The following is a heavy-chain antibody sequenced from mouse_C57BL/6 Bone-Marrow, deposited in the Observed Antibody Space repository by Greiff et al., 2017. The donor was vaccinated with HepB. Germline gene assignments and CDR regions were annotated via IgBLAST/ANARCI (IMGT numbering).Heavy chain of an antibody. J-gene: IGHJ3*01. V-gene: IGHV5-9-1*02. Sequence: EVKLQESGEGLVKPGGSLKLSCAASGFTFSSYAMSWVRQTPEKRLEWVAYISSGGDYIYYADTVKGRFTISRDNARNTLYLQMSSLKSEDTAKYYCTREGHWFAYWGQGTLVTVSA. D-gene: IGHD3-3*01. CDR2: ISSGGDYI. CDR3: TREGHWFAY. CDR1: GFTFSSYA.